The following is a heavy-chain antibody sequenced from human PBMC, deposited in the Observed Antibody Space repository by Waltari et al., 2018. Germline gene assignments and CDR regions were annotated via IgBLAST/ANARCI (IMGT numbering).Heavy chain of an antibody. J-gene: IGHJ6*03. CDR1: GGSVSSVSSY. D-gene: IGHD2-2*01. CDR3: ARAVGSGDFYYMDV. CDR2: IYPGWTI. Sequence: QVQVQESGPGLVKPSETLSLTCSVPGGSVSSVSSYWTWIRRPPGKGLEWIGYIYPGWTIKYHPSLKSRVTMSLDTSKNEVSLRLSSVTADDTAVYYCARAVGSGDFYYMDVWGNGTTVTVSS. V-gene: IGHV4-61*01.